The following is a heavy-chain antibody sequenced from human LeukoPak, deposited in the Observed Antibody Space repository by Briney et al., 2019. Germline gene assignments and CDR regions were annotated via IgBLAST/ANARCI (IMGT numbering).Heavy chain of an antibody. CDR1: GGSISSGDYY. CDR2: IYYSGST. D-gene: IGHD3-3*01. CDR3: ARDSTYYDFWSGYLGYYYYGMDV. Sequence: SETLSLTCTVSGGSISSGDYYWSWIRQPPGTGLEWIGYIYYSGSTYYNPSLKSRVTISVDTSKNQFSLKLSSVTAADTAVYYCARDSTYYDFWSGYLGYYYYGMDVWGQGTTVTVSS. J-gene: IGHJ6*02. V-gene: IGHV4-30-4*01.